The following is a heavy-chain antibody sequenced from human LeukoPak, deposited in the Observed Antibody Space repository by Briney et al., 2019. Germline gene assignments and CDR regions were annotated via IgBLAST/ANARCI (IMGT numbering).Heavy chain of an antibody. CDR1: GYTFTGYY. J-gene: IGHJ4*02. D-gene: IGHD3-3*01. CDR2: INPNSGGT. Sequence: ASVKVSCKASGYTFTGYYMHWVRQAPGQGLEWMGRINPNSGGTNYAQKFQGGVTMTRDTSISTAYMGLSRLRSDDTAVYYCASIPNYDFWSGYYIQVYWGQGTLVTVSS. CDR3: ASIPNYDFWSGYYIQVY. V-gene: IGHV1-2*06.